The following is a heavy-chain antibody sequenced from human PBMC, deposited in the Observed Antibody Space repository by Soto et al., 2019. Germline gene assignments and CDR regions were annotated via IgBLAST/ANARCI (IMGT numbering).Heavy chain of an antibody. D-gene: IGHD1-26*01. J-gene: IGHJ4*02. CDR1: GNTLSSYY. V-gene: IGHV3-7*01. CDR2: INEDGSCR. CDR3: AKWGGGGSDY. Sequence: EGTLRRPCAPCGNTLSSYYLSCVRRAKGKGREWLANINEDGSCRYYVESVKGRFTVSRDNANNSLYLQMNSLRAEDTAIYYCAKWGGGGSDYLRQGHLVTV.